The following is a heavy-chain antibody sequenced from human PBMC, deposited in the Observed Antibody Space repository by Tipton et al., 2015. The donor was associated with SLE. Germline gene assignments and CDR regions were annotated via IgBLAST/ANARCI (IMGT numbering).Heavy chain of an antibody. Sequence: TLSLTCPVSGSSISRGYYWGWIRQPPGKGLEWIGAIYHNGDTYYKSSLKSRVTISVDTSKNHFSLKLRSVTAADTAVYFCARRSVQDAFDIWGQGTMVTVSS. V-gene: IGHV4-38-2*01. D-gene: IGHD1-1*01. CDR3: ARRSVQDAFDI. J-gene: IGHJ3*02. CDR2: IYHNGDT. CDR1: GSSISRGYY.